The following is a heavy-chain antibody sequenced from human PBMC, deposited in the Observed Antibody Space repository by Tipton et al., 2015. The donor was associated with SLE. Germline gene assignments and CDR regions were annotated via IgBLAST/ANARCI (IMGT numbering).Heavy chain of an antibody. V-gene: IGHV4-61*02. CDR2: ISTTGST. CDR1: GDSISSGSYY. CDR3: ARETGTYYSTWFDS. J-gene: IGHJ5*01. D-gene: IGHD1-26*01. Sequence: LRLSCTVSGDSISSGSYYWTWIRQPAGKGLEWIGRISTTGSTIYNPSLRSRVSISVDVSRNQFSLTLNSVTAADTATYSCARETGTYYSTWFDSWGQGTLVTVTS.